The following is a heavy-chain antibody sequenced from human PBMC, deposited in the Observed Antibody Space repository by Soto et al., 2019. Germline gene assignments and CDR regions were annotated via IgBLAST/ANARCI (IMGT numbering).Heavy chain of an antibody. CDR1: GFTFNHYA. Sequence: VQLLEAGGGLVQPGGSLRLACTASGFTFNHYAMSWVRQAPGKGLEWVSAASGRGGSTKYADSVKGRFIISRDNSSSTLYLQMDSRRGEDTAVYYCAKDSTVTTSLYFYYYGFDVWGQGTTVTVSS. CDR2: ASGRGGST. D-gene: IGHD4-17*01. CDR3: AKDSTVTTSLYFYYYGFDV. J-gene: IGHJ6*01. V-gene: IGHV3-23*01.